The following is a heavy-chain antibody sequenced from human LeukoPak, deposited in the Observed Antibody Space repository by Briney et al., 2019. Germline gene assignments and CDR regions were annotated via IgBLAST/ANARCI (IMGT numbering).Heavy chain of an antibody. J-gene: IGHJ4*02. CDR3: ARGARSSGWYSCVDY. D-gene: IGHD6-19*01. CDR1: GGSINSGSYY. Sequence: PSQTLSLTCTVSGGSINSGSYYWSWIRQPAGKGLEWIGRIYTSGSTNYNPSLKSRVTISVDTSKNQFSLKLSSVTAADTAVYYCARGARSSGWYSCVDYWGQGTLVTVSS. CDR2: IYTSGST. V-gene: IGHV4-61*02.